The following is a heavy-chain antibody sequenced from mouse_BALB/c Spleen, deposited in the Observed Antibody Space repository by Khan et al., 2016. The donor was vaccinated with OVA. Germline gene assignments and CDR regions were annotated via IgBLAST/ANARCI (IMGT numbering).Heavy chain of an antibody. Sequence: QVQRKQSGPGLVQPSQSLSITCTVSGFSLNNYSVHWVRQSPGKGLEWLGVIWSAGSTDYNAAFISRMTVSKDNSRNQIFFRMNSLQPNDTAIYYCARRGYDYGRGALFAYWGQGTLVTVSA. CDR3: ARRGYDYGRGALFAY. CDR2: IWSAGST. J-gene: IGHJ3*01. D-gene: IGHD2-4*01. CDR1: GFSLNNYS. V-gene: IGHV2-2*02.